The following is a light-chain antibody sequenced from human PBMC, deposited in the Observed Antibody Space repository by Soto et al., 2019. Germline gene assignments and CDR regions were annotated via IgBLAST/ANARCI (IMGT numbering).Light chain of an antibody. CDR2: EVR. V-gene: IGLV2-14*01. J-gene: IGLJ1*01. CDR1: SRDIGYYNY. CDR3: SSYTSSSAYV. Sequence: QSVLTQPASVSGSPGQSITISCTGTSRDIGYYNYVSWYQQHPGKAPKLIIYEVRNRPSGVSNRFSGSKSGNTASLSISGLQAEDEAEYFCSSYTSSSAYVFGPGTKVTVL.